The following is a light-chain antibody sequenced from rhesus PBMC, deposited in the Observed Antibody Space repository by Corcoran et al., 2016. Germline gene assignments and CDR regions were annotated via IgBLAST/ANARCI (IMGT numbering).Light chain of an antibody. V-gene: IGLV2-13*03. Sequence: QAAPTQSPSVSGSPGQSVTISCTGSSSDFGGYNRVSWYQQHPGKVPKLMIYEVSKRPSGVSDRFSGSKSGNTDSLTISGLLAEDEADYYCSSYATGNTYIFGAGTRLTVL. J-gene: IGLJ1*01. CDR3: SSYATGNTYI. CDR2: EVS. CDR1: SSDFGGYNR.